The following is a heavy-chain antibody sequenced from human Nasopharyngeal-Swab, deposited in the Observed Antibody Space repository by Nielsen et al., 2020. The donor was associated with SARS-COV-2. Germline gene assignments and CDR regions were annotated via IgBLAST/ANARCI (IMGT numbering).Heavy chain of an antibody. V-gene: IGHV3-9*01. CDR3: ARDSPDSSGYYPIDY. Sequence: SLKISCAASGFTFDDYAMHWVRQAPGKGLEWVSGISWNSGSIGYADSVKGRFTISRDNAKNSLYLQMNSLRAEDTAVYYCARDSPDSSGYYPIDYWGQGTLVTVSS. D-gene: IGHD3-22*01. CDR2: ISWNSGSI. CDR1: GFTFDDYA. J-gene: IGHJ4*02.